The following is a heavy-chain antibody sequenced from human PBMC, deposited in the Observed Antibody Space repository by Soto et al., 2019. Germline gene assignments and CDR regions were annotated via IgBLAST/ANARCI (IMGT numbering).Heavy chain of an antibody. CDR1: GDSVSSNTAS. CDR3: AKGDDLGPKTGYAFDP. Sequence: SQTLSLTCAISGDSVSSNTASWNWVRQSPSRGLEWLGRTYSRSKWYNDYAVSVKSRIIINPDTSKHQFSLQLNSVTPEDRAVYYCAKGDDLGPKTGYAFDPWGQGILVTVSS. J-gene: IGHJ5*02. V-gene: IGHV6-1*01. CDR2: TYSRSKWYN. D-gene: IGHD5-12*01.